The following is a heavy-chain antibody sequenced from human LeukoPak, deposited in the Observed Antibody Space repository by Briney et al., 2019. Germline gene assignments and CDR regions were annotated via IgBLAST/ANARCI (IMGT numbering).Heavy chain of an antibody. CDR1: GFTFSNAW. CDR3: ARDRRINCFYS. J-gene: IGHJ5*01. V-gene: IGHV4-4*02. CDR2: IYYSGTT. Sequence: GSLRLSCAASGFTFSNAWMSWVRQPPGKGLEWIGTIYYSGTTYYNPSLKSRVTISLDTSKNQFSLKLSSVTAADTAVYYCARDRRINCFYSWGQGTLVTVSS.